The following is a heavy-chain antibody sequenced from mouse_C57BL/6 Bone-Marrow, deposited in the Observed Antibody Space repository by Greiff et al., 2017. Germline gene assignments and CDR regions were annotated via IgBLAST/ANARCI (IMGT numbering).Heavy chain of an antibody. V-gene: IGHV1-76*01. CDR2: IYPGSGNT. CDR1: GYTFTDSY. J-gene: IGHJ2*01. Sequence: QVQLQQSGAELVRPGASVKLSCKASGYTFTDSYINWVKQRPGQGLEWIARIYPGSGNTYYNEKFKGKATLTADKSSSTAYLQLSSLTSEDSAVYVCARGGDGSGYHFDDWGQGTTLTVSS. D-gene: IGHD1-1*01. CDR3: ARGGDGSGYHFDD.